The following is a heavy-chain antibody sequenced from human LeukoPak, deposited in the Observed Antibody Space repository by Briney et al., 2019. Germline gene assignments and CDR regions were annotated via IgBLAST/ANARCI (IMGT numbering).Heavy chain of an antibody. D-gene: IGHD1-7*01. CDR3: ARKRGGRNWNYVWFDP. CDR2: IIPIVGST. V-gene: IGHV1-69*04. CDR1: GDTFSSYG. J-gene: IGHJ5*02. Sequence: ASVKVSCKTSGDTFSSYGISWVRQAPGQGLEWMGRIIPIVGSTNYAEKLQGRVTITADKSTSTVYMELSSLRSEDTAVYYCARKRGGRNWNYVWFDPWGQGTLVTVSS.